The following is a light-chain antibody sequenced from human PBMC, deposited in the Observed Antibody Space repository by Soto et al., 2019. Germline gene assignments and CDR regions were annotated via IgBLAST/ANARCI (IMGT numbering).Light chain of an antibody. J-gene: IGKJ1*01. CDR3: QQSYSTPRT. CDR2: AAS. V-gene: IGKV1-39*01. CDR1: QSISSW. Sequence: DIQMTQSPSTLSGSVVDRFTIPCPASQSISSWLAWYQQKPGKDPKLLIYAASSLQSGVPSRFSGSGSGTDFTLTISSLQPEDFATYYCQQSYSTPRTFGQGTKVDI.